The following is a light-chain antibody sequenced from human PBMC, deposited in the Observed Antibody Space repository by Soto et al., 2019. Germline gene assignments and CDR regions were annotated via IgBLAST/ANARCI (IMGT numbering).Light chain of an antibody. CDR1: QNIGTS. CDR3: QQYNSVSLLT. J-gene: IGKJ4*01. V-gene: IGKV1-5*01. Sequence: DIQMTQSPSTLSASVGDRVTITCRASQNIGTSLAWYQQTPGKAPKLLISDASTLESGVPSRFGGSGSGTEFTLSITSLQPDDFATYYCQQYNSVSLLTFGGGTKVDIK. CDR2: DAS.